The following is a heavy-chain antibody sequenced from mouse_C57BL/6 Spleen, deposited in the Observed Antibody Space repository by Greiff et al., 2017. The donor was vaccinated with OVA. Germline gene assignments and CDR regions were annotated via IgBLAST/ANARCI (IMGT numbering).Heavy chain of an antibody. Sequence: EVNLVESGGGLVQPGGSLKLSCAASGFTFSDYGMAWVRQAPRKGPEWVAFLSNLAYSIYYADTVTGRFTISRENAKNTLYLEMSSLRSEDTAMYYCGRHDDYDGFAYWGQGTLVTVSA. CDR1: GFTFSDYG. CDR3: GRHDDYDGFAY. V-gene: IGHV5-15*01. J-gene: IGHJ3*01. CDR2: LSNLAYSI. D-gene: IGHD2-4*01.